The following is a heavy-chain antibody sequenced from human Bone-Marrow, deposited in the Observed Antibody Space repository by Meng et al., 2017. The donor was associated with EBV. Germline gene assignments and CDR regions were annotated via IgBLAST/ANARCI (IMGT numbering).Heavy chain of an antibody. V-gene: IGHV3-21*01. CDR3: ARDPLVDEYYFDY. D-gene: IGHD2-15*01. J-gene: IGHJ4*02. Sequence: VELVESGGGLVKPGGSLRLSCAASGFTFSSYSMNWVRQAPGKGLEWVSSISSSSSYIYYADSVKGRFTIPRDNAKNSLYLQMNSLRAEDTAVYYCARDPLVDEYYFDYWGQGTLVTVSS. CDR2: ISSSSSYI. CDR1: GFTFSSYS.